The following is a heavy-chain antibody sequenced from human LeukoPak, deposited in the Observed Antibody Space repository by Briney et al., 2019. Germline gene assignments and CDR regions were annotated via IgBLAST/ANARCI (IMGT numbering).Heavy chain of an antibody. CDR3: ARAVRSSAPYYYYYYMDV. CDR2: KNPNSGNT. CDR1: GYTFTSYD. J-gene: IGHJ6*03. Sequence: ASVKVSCKASGYTFTSYDINWVRQATGQGLEWMGWKNPNSGNTGYAQKFQGRVTMTRNTSISTAYMELSSLRSEDTAVYYCARAVRSSAPYYYYYYMDVWGKGTTVTVSS. V-gene: IGHV1-8*01. D-gene: IGHD6-6*01.